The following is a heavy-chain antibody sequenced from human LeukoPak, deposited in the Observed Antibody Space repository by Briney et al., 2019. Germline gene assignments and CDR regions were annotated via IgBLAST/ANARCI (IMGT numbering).Heavy chain of an antibody. J-gene: IGHJ5*02. CDR3: AKKVAAGKALLP. CDR2: ISSSSSYI. V-gene: IGHV3-21*04. CDR1: GFTFSSYS. D-gene: IGHD6-13*01. Sequence: GSLRLSCAASGFTFSSYSMNWVRQAPGKGLEWVSSISSSSSYIYYADSVKGRFTISRDNSKNTLYLQMNSLRAEDTAVYYCAKKVAAGKALLPWGQGILVTVSS.